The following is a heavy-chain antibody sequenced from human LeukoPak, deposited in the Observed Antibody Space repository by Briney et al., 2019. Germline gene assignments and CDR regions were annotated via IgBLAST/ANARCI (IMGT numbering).Heavy chain of an antibody. V-gene: IGHV1-69*04. J-gene: IGHJ4*02. CDR2: IIPNLGIA. Sequence: SVKVSCKASGGTFSSYAISWVRQAPGQGLEWMGRIIPNLGIANYAQKFQGRVTITAGKSTSTAYMELSSLRSEDTAVYYCAREITMIVVVITWYYFDYWGQGTLVTVSS. CDR1: GGTFSSYA. D-gene: IGHD3-22*01. CDR3: AREITMIVVVITWYYFDY.